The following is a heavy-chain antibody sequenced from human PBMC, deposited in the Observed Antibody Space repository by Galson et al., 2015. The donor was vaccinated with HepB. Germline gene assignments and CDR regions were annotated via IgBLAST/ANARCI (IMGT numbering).Heavy chain of an antibody. CDR1: GYTFTSYG. D-gene: IGHD6-6*01. J-gene: IGHJ4*02. V-gene: IGHV1-18*01. CDR2: ISAYNGNT. CDR3: ARVGYRAALRSVFDY. Sequence: SVKVSCKASGYTFTSYGISWVRQAPGQGLEWMRWISAYNGNTNYAQKLQGRVTMTTDTSTSTAYMELRSLRSDDTAVYYCARVGYRAALRSVFDYWGQGTLVTVSS.